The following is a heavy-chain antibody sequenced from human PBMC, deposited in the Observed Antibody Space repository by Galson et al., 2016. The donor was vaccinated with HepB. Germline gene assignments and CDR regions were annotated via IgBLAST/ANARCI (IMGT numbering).Heavy chain of an antibody. CDR2: IKQDGSET. V-gene: IGHV3-7*04. CDR3: AREDGGYRLWYFDL. J-gene: IGHJ2*01. Sequence: SLRLSCAASGFTFGSYWMNWVRQAPGKGLEWVANIKQDGSETSYVDSVKGRFTISRDNHKKSLFLHMNSLRDEDTAVYYCAREDGGYRLWYFDLWGRGTLPAVSS. D-gene: IGHD3-10*01. CDR1: GFTFGSYW.